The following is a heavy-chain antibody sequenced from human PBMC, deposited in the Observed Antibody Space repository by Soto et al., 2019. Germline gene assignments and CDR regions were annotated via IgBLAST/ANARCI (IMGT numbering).Heavy chain of an antibody. CDR1: GYSFTSYW. CDR3: ARLDSSGYHMESYNWFDP. V-gene: IGHV5-51*01. CDR2: IYPGDSDT. Sequence: PXESLKISCKGAGYSFTSYWIGWVRQIPGKGLEWMGIIYPGDSDTRYSPSFQGQVTISADKSISTAYLQWSSLKASDTAMYYCARLDSSGYHMESYNWFDPWGQGTLVTVSS. D-gene: IGHD3-22*01. J-gene: IGHJ5*02.